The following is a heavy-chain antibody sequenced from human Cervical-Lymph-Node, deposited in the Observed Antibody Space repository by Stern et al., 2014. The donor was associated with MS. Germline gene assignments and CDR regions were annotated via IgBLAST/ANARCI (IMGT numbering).Heavy chain of an antibody. CDR2: IHKSGTT. J-gene: IGHJ4*02. Sequence: VQLEESGPGLVKPSQTMSLTCAVTGGSISSAEYYWSWIRQCPGKGLEWIGDIHKSGTTYYNPSLKSRGSLTVDTVMNECVMMVSSVTAADTAVYYCSRDADGYSLVFGYWGRGTLVTVSS. D-gene: IGHD5-24*01. CDR3: SRDADGYSLVFGY. CDR1: GGSISSAEYY. V-gene: IGHV4-30-4*01.